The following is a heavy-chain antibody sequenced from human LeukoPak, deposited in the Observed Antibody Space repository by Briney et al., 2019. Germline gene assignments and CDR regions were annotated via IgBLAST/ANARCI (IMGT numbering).Heavy chain of an antibody. V-gene: IGHV3-23*01. J-gene: IGHJ4*02. CDR2: ISNNGGYT. CDR1: GFTFRIYA. CDR3: AKQLGYCSDGSCYFPY. D-gene: IGHD2-15*01. Sequence: GSSLRLSCAASGFTFRIYAMSWVRQAPGKGLEWVSAISNNGGYTYYADSVQGRFTISRDNSKSTLCLQMNSLRAEDTAVYYCAKQLGYCSDGSCYFPYWGQGTLVTVSS.